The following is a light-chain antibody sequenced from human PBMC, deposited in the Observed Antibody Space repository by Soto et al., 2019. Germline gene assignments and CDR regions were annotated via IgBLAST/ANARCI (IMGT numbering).Light chain of an antibody. CDR2: SNT. J-gene: IGLJ2*01. CDR1: SSNIGSNT. V-gene: IGLV1-44*01. CDR3: AAWDDSLNLV. Sequence: QSVLTQPPSASGTPGQRVTISCSGSSSNIGSNTVNWYQQLPGTAHKLLIYSNTQRPSGVPDRFSGSKSGTSASLAISGLQSEDEADYYCAAWDDSLNLVFGGGTKLTVL.